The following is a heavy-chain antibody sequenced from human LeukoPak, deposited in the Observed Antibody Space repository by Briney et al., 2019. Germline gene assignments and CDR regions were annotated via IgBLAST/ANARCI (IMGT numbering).Heavy chain of an antibody. Sequence: GRSLRLSCAASGFTFDDYAMHWVRQAPGKGLEWVSYISSSGSTIYYADSVKGRFTISRDNAKNSLYLQMNSLRAEDTAVYYCARDEGTEWELPNLDYWGQGTLVTVSS. J-gene: IGHJ4*02. D-gene: IGHD1-26*01. CDR3: ARDEGTEWELPNLDY. CDR2: ISSSGSTI. V-gene: IGHV3-48*03. CDR1: GFTFDDYA.